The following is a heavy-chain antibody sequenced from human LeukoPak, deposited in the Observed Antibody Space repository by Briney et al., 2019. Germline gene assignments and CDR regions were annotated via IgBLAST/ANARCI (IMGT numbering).Heavy chain of an antibody. Sequence: GGSLILSFAASGFTLSSYWMHWVRPAPGKGLVWVSRINSYWSSTSYADSVKGRFTISRDNAKNTRYLQMNSLRAEDTAVYYCAREQGYCSSTSCYVGAFDIWGQGAMVTVSS. CDR1: GFTLSSYW. D-gene: IGHD2-2*01. J-gene: IGHJ3*02. CDR2: INSYWSST. CDR3: AREQGYCSSTSCYVGAFDI. V-gene: IGHV3-74*01.